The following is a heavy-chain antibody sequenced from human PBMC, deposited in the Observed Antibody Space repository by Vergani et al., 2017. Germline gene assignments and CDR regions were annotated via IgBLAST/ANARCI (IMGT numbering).Heavy chain of an antibody. CDR1: GFTFNHCA. CDR2: ISGSGGST. Sequence: EVQLLESGGDLVQPGGSLRLSCAASGFTFNHCAMNWVRQAPGKGLEWVSGISGSGGSTYYAGSVKGRFTISRDSSKNTLYLQMNSLRDEDTGVYYCARDLRLLYNRFDPWGQGTLVTVSS. CDR3: ARDLRLLYNRFDP. D-gene: IGHD1-14*01. V-gene: IGHV3-23*01. J-gene: IGHJ5*02.